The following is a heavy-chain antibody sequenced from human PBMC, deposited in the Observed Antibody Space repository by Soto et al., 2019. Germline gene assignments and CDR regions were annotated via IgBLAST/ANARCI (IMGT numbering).Heavy chain of an antibody. CDR2: ITASGSAT. CDR1: GFTFSSFA. V-gene: IGHV3-23*01. J-gene: IGHJ6*03. Sequence: EVQVLESGGGLVQPGGSLRLSCAASGFTFSSFAMSWVRQAPGKGLDWVSAITASGSATYYADSVKGRFTISRNSSKNTMQLQMNRLRAEDTAAYYCAKVAARDGYYKDYMDVWGKATTVTVSS. CDR3: AKVAARDGYYKDYMDV. D-gene: IGHD6-6*01.